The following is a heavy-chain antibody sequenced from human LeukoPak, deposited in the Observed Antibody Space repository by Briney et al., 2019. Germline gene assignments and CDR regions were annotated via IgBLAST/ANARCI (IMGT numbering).Heavy chain of an antibody. V-gene: IGHV3-48*01. J-gene: IGHJ4*02. CDR2: ISSSISPI. Sequence: GGSLRPSCAPSGFTLSSYSMNWVRPAPRKGREWGSYISSSISPINYADSVKGGFTIYRDNAKNSLYLQMDSLRAEDTAVYYCARGGGNLVVQAASWGQGTLVTVSS. D-gene: IGHD2-2*01. CDR1: GFTLSSYS. CDR3: ARGGGNLVVQAAS.